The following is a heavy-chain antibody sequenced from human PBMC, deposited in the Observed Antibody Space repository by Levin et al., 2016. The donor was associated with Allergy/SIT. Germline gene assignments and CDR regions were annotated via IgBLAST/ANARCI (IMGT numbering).Heavy chain of an antibody. CDR2: IYYSGST. V-gene: IGHV4-30-4*01. Sequence: SETLSLTCTVSGGSISSGDYYWSWIRQPPGKGLEWIGYIYYSGSTYYNPSLKSRVTISVDTSKNQFSLKLSSVTAADTAVYYCARAYSSSFEYFQHWGQGTLVTVSS. J-gene: IGHJ1*01. CDR3: ARAYSSSFEYFQH. CDR1: GGSISSGDYY. D-gene: IGHD6-13*01.